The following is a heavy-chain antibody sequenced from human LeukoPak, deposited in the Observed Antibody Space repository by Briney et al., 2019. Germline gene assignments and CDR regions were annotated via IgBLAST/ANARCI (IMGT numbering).Heavy chain of an antibody. V-gene: IGHV3-48*01. CDR1: GFVFSRYY. D-gene: IGHD5-12*01. J-gene: IGHJ4*02. CDR3: AREISGYSGYVPW. Sequence: PGGSLRLSCAASGFVFSRYYMNWVRQAPGKGLEWISKISDSGRTIYYADSVKGRFTISRDNAKNALYLQMNSLRAEDTAVYYCAREISGYSGYVPWGGQGTLVTVSS. CDR2: ISDSGRTI.